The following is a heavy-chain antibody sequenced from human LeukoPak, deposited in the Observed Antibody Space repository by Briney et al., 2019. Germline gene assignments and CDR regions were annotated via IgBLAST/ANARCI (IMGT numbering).Heavy chain of an antibody. J-gene: IGHJ6*03. CDR2: IKQDGGEK. CDR1: GFSFSSYW. Sequence: TGGSLRLSCVASGFSFSSYWMTWVRQAPGKGLEWVANIKQDGGEKYYVESVRGRFTISRDNAKNSLYLHMNSLRAEDTAVYYCAGSPLGYRSGMSCYYYYMDVWGRGTTVTVSS. V-gene: IGHV3-7*01. CDR3: AGSPLGYRSGMSCYYYYMDV. D-gene: IGHD2-15*01.